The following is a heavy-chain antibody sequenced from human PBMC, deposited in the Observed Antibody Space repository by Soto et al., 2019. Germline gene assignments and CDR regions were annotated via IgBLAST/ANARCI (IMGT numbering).Heavy chain of an antibody. Sequence: QVQLLQSGAEVKNPGASVKVSCRASGYTFTSYDINWLRQATGQGLEWMGWINRDSGNTGYSQTFHCRLTMTSDTSISTEYIALTSLRSDDTAVYYCARGEKTMREVHRLDPWGRGTQVTVS. CDR2: INRDSGNT. V-gene: IGHV1-8*01. D-gene: IGHD1-1*01. J-gene: IGHJ5*02. CDR1: GYTFTSYD. CDR3: ARGEKTMREVHRLDP.